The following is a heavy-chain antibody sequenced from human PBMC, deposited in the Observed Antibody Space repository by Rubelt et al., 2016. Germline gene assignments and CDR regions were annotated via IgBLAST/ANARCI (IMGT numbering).Heavy chain of an antibody. J-gene: IGHJ3*02. V-gene: IGHV1-69*01. CDR3: ARGGAAAADDNDAFDI. CDR1: GGTFSSYA. D-gene: IGHD6-13*01. Sequence: QVQLVQSGAEVKKPGSSVKVCRKASGGTFSSYAISWVRQAPGQGLEWMGGIIPIFGTANYAQKFQGRVTITADESTSTAYMELSSLRSEDTAVYYCARGGAAAADDNDAFDIWGQGTMVTVSS. CDR2: IIPIFGTA.